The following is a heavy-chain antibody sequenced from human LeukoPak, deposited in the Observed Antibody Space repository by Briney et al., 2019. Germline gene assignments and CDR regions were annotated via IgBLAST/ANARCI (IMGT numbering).Heavy chain of an antibody. J-gene: IGHJ4*02. CDR1: GGSISSYY. D-gene: IGHD2-2*02. V-gene: IGHV4-4*07. CDR3: ARDCSSNKCYKY. Sequence: SETLSLTCTVSGGSISSYYWSWIRQPAGKGLEWIGRIYTSGSTNYNPSLKSRVSMSVDTSKNQFSLKLSSVTAADTAVYYCARDCSSNKCYKYWGQGTLVTVSS. CDR2: IYTSGST.